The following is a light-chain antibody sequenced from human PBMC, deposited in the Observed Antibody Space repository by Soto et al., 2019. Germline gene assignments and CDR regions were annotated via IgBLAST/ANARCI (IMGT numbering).Light chain of an antibody. V-gene: IGKV3-20*01. CDR1: QSVSSN. CDR3: QQYGSSPRT. CDR2: DAS. J-gene: IGKJ1*01. Sequence: TQSPAPLAVSPGERATLSRRASQSVSSNLAWYQQKPGQAPRLLIYDASSRATGIPDRFSGSGSGTDFTLTISRLEPEDFAVYYCQQYGSSPRTFGQGTKVAIK.